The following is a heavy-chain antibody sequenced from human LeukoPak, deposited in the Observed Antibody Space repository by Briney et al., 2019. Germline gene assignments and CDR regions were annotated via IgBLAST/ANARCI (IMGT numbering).Heavy chain of an antibody. CDR3: ARDMGLFGFDAFDI. CDR1: GFTFSSYW. V-gene: IGHV3-7*01. CDR2: IKQDGSEK. Sequence: GGSLRLSCAASGFTFSSYWMSWVRQTPGKGLEWVANIKQDGSEKYYVDSVKGRFTISRDNAKNSLYLQMNSLRAEDTAVYYCARDMGLFGFDAFDIWGQGTMVTVSS. D-gene: IGHD3-16*01. J-gene: IGHJ3*02.